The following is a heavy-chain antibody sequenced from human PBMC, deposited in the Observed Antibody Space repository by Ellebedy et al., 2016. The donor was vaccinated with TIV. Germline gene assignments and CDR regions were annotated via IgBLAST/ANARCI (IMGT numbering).Heavy chain of an antibody. CDR1: GGSISSYY. J-gene: IGHJ4*02. D-gene: IGHD2-8*02. V-gene: IGHV4-59*01. CDR2: IYYSGST. CDR3: ARYHCPGGICDSFDY. Sequence: MPSETLSLTCTVPGGSISSYYWSWIRQPPGKGLEWIGYIYYSGSTNYHPSLKSRVTISVDTSKNHFSLRLTSVTAADTALYFCARYHCPGGICDSFDYWGQGTLVTVSS.